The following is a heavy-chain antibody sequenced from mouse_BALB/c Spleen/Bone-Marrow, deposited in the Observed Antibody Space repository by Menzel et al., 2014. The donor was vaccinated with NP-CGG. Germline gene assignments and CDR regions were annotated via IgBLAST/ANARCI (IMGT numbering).Heavy chain of an antibody. J-gene: IGHJ2*01. CDR1: GFDFSRYW. Sequence: EVKLVESGGGLVQPGRSLKLSCAAPGFDFSRYWMSRVRQAPGKGLEWIGEINPDSSTINYTPSLKDKFIISRDNAKNTLYLQMSKVRSEDTALYYCARLLYYGYFDSWGQGTTLTVSS. CDR2: INPDSSTI. CDR3: ARLLYYGYFDS. V-gene: IGHV4-1*02. D-gene: IGHD1-1*01.